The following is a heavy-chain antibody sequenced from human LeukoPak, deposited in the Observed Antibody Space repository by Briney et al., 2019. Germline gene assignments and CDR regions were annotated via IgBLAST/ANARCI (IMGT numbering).Heavy chain of an antibody. J-gene: IGHJ6*02. CDR1: GFTFSDYW. D-gene: IGHD1-1*01. V-gene: IGHV3-74*01. CDR2: IYIDGGRT. Sequence: PGGSLRLSCAASGFTFSDYWMHWVRQAPGKGLEWVSRIYIDGGRTAYADSVKGRFTISRDNARNTVSLQLSSLRAEDTAVYFCARGLRDDDGTDVWGQGTTVTVSS. CDR3: ARGLRDDDGTDV.